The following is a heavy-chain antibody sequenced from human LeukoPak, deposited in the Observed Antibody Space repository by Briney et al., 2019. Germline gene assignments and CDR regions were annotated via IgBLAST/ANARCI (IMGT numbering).Heavy chain of an antibody. CDR3: ASFFSPISLDWLHQGYYGMDV. D-gene: IGHD3-9*01. Sequence: PGGSLRLSCAASGFTFSSYEMNWVRQAPGKGLEWVSYISSSGSTIYYADSVKGRFPISRDNAKNSLYLQMNSLRAEDTAVYYCASFFSPISLDWLHQGYYGMDVWGQGTTVTVSS. CDR1: GFTFSSYE. CDR2: ISSSGSTI. J-gene: IGHJ6*02. V-gene: IGHV3-48*03.